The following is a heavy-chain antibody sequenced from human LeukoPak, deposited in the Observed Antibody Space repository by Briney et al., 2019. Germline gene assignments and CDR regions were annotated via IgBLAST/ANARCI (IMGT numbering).Heavy chain of an antibody. CDR1: GYTFSIYG. CDR2: ISAYNGNT. V-gene: IGHV1-18*01. Sequence: EASVKVSCKASGYTFSIYGISWVRQAPGQGLEWMGWISAYNGNTNYAQKLQGRVTMTTDTSTSTAYMELRSLRSDDTAVYYCARARGYSYGPRFDYWGQGTLVTVSS. J-gene: IGHJ4*02. CDR3: ARARGYSYGPRFDY. D-gene: IGHD5-18*01.